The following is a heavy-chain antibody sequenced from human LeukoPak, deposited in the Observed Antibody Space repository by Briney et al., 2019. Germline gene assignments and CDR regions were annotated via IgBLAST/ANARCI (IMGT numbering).Heavy chain of an antibody. CDR3: AKTYSNYFTWFNP. CDR1: GFTFSNYA. D-gene: IGHD4-11*01. CDR2: IWFDGTKK. J-gene: IGHJ5*02. V-gene: IGHV3-33*08. Sequence: PGGSLRLSCAASGFTFSNYAMHWVRQAPGKGLEWVAVIWFDGTKKDYADSVKGRFTISRDNSKSTVFLQMNNLRAENTAVYYCAKTYSNYFTWFNPWGQGTLVTVSS.